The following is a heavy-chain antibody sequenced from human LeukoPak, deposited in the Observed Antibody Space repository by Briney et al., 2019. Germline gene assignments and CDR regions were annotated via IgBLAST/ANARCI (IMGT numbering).Heavy chain of an antibody. V-gene: IGHV1-69*13. Sequence: GASVKVSCKASGGTFSSYAISWVRQAPGQGLEWMGGIIPIFGTANYAQKFQGRVTITADESTSTAYMELSSLRSEDTAVYYCAREGYCSGGSCYREGLGPWGQGTLVTVSS. CDR1: GGTFSSYA. CDR3: AREGYCSGGSCYREGLGP. D-gene: IGHD2-15*01. J-gene: IGHJ5*02. CDR2: IIPIFGTA.